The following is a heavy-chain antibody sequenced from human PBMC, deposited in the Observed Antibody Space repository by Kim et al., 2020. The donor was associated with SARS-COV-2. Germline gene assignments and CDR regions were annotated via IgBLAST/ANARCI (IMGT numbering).Heavy chain of an antibody. CDR3: ARDMRGSPYYFDY. Sequence: SETLSLTCTVSGGSISSYYWSWIRQPPGKGLEWIGYIYYSGSTNYNPSLKSRVTISVDTSKNQFSLKLSSVTAADTAVYYCARDMRGSPYYFDYWGQGTL. CDR1: GGSISSYY. CDR2: IYYSGST. D-gene: IGHD3-16*01. J-gene: IGHJ4*02. V-gene: IGHV4-59*13.